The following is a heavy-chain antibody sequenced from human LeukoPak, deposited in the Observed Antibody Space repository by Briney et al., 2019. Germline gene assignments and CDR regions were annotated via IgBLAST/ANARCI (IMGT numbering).Heavy chain of an antibody. CDR2: IIPIFGTA. J-gene: IGHJ6*03. D-gene: IGHD5-18*01. CDR1: GGTFSSYA. V-gene: IGHV1-69*05. CDR3: ASAIRQILTAMATSYYMDV. Sequence: SVKVSCKASGGTFSSYAISWVRQAPGQGLEWMGRIIPIFGTANYAQKFQGRVTITTDESTSTAYMELSSLRSEDTAVYYCASAIRQILTAMATSYYMDVWGKGTTVTVSS.